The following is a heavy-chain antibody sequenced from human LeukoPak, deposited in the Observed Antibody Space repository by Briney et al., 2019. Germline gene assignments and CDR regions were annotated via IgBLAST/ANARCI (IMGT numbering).Heavy chain of an antibody. CDR2: INHSGST. V-gene: IGHV4-34*01. J-gene: IGHJ4*02. CDR1: GGSFSGYY. Sequence: PSETLSLTCAVYGGSFSGYYWSWIRQPPGKGLEWIGEINHSGSTNYNPSLKSRVTISVDTSKNQFSLKLSSVTAADTAVYYCARLRVVATPDYWGQGTLVTVSS. CDR3: ARLRVVATPDY. D-gene: IGHD5-12*01.